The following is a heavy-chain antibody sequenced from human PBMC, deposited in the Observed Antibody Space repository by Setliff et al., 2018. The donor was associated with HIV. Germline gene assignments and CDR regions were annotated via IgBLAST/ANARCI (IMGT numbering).Heavy chain of an antibody. CDR2: ISTSGANT. D-gene: IGHD3-22*01. Sequence: PGGSLRLSCAASGFTFSSYAMSWVRQAPGKGLEWVSTISTSGANTYDADSMKGRFTISRDNSKNTLYLQMNSLTAEDTAVYYCARENYYYYDSSGYYYYYGMDVWGQGTTVTVSS. CDR1: GFTFSSYA. CDR3: ARENYYYYDSSGYYYYYGMDV. V-gene: IGHV3-23*01. J-gene: IGHJ6*02.